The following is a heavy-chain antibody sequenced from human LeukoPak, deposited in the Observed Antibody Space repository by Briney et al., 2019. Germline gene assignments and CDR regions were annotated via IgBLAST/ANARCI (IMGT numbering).Heavy chain of an antibody. J-gene: IGHJ4*02. V-gene: IGHV3-66*01. CDR1: GFTVSSNS. D-gene: IGHD6-19*01. Sequence: GGSLRLSCAASGFTVSSNSMSWVRQAPGKGLEWVSVIYSGGRTDFADSVKGRFTISRDNSKNIVFLQMNSLRAEDTAVYYCARDRPVAGASAFDYWGQGTLVTVSS. CDR2: IYSGGRT. CDR3: ARDRPVAGASAFDY.